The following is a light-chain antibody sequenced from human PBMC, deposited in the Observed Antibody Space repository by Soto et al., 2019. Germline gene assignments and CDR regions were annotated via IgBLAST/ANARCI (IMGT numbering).Light chain of an antibody. CDR1: SSDVGTYNL. Sequence: QSVLTQPASVSGSPGQSITISCTGTSSDVGTYNLGSWYQHHQGKAPKLMIYEGSRRPSGVSNRFSGSKSGDTASLTISAIQAEDEADYYCFSYAGSSTVIFGGGTKLTVL. CDR3: FSYAGSSTVI. CDR2: EGS. J-gene: IGLJ2*01. V-gene: IGLV2-23*01.